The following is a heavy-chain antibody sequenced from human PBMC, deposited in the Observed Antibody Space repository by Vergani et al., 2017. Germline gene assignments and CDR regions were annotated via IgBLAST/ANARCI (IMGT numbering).Heavy chain of an antibody. J-gene: IGHJ5*02. D-gene: IGHD1-26*01. CDR1: GFTFSSYW. CDR2: IKQDGSEQ. V-gene: IGHV3-7*01. CDR3: ARDWDDNWFDP. Sequence: EVQLVESGGGLVQPGGSLRLSCAASGFTFSSYWMSWVRQAPGKGLEWVASIKQDGSEQYYVGSVKGRFTISRDNAKNSLYLQMNSLRAEDTAVYYCARDWDDNWFDPWGQGTLVTVSS.